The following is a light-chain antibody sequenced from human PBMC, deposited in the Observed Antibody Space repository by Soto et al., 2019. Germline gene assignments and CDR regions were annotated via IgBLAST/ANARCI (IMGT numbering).Light chain of an antibody. J-gene: IGKJ2*01. Sequence: EVVLTQAPSTLSLSLGERATLSCRASQSVRNRFFACHQQKRGQATMLLIYGASSRATGIPCRFSGSGSGTDFTLTISRLEPEDVAVYYCQQYGSSPQTFGQGTKLDIK. CDR3: QQYGSSPQT. CDR1: QSVRNRF. CDR2: GAS. V-gene: IGKV3-20*01.